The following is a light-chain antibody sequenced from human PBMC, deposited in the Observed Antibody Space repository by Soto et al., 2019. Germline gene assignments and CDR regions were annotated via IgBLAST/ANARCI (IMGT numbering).Light chain of an antibody. V-gene: IGKV1-39*01. J-gene: IGKJ5*01. Sequence: DIQMTQSPSSLSASLLYRVTINCRASQSISSYLNWYQQKPGIASKLLIYAASSLQSGVPSRFSGSGSGTDFTLTISSLQPEDFATYYSQQSYSTPITFGQGTRLENK. CDR3: QQSYSTPIT. CDR2: AAS. CDR1: QSISSY.